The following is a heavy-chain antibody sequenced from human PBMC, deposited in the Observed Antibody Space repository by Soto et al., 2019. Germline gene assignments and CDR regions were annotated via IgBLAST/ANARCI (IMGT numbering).Heavy chain of an antibody. D-gene: IGHD3-9*01. CDR2: INPNSGGT. Sequence: QVQLVQSGAEVKKPGASVKVSCKASGYTFTGYYMHWVRQAPGQGLEWMGWINPNSGGTNYAQKFRGWVTMTRDTSISTAYMELSRLRSDDTAVYYCARGGRILTGYFTLFFDYWGQGTLVTVSS. J-gene: IGHJ4*02. CDR3: ARGGRILTGYFTLFFDY. V-gene: IGHV1-2*04. CDR1: GYTFTGYY.